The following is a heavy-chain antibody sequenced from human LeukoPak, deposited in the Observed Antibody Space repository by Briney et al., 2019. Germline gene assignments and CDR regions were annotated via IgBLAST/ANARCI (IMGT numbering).Heavy chain of an antibody. CDR2: ISSSGSTI. CDR3: ARVDSSWGPRGMDV. J-gene: IGHJ6*04. CDR1: GFTFRSYE. D-gene: IGHD6-13*01. V-gene: IGHV3-48*03. Sequence: GGSLRLSCAASGFTFRSYEMIWVRQAPGKGLEWVSYISSSGSTIYYADSVEGRFTISRDNAKNSLYLQMNSLRAEDTAVYYCARVDSSWGPRGMDVWGKGTTVTASS.